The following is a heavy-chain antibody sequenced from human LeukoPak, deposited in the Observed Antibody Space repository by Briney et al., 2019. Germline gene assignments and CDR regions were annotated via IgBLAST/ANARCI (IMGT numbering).Heavy chain of an antibody. V-gene: IGHV4-39*07. J-gene: IGHJ4*02. CDR3: ARNFYASSGYYLDDFYFDF. Sequence: PSETLSLTCTVSGASIISDTYYWSWIRQPPGKGLEWIGCTYYSASTYYSPALKSRVTMSVDTSTNQFSLKLISVTAADTALYYCARNFYASSGYYLDDFYFDFWGQGTLFTVSS. CDR1: GASIISDTYY. D-gene: IGHD3-22*01. CDR2: TYYSAST.